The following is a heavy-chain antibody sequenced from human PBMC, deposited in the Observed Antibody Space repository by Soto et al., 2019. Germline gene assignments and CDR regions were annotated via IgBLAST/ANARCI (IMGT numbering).Heavy chain of an antibody. CDR2: IYTSGTT. Sequence: QVQLQESGPGLVKPSETLSLTCTVSGGSINGYYWTWIRQPAGKGLEWIGRIYTSGTTSYNPSLKSRVTMSLDTSKNQFSLRLTSVTAADTAVYYCAKDAKYSSSSYFDYWGQGTLVTVSS. V-gene: IGHV4-4*07. CDR3: AKDAKYSSSSYFDY. CDR1: GGSINGYY. J-gene: IGHJ4*02. D-gene: IGHD6-6*01.